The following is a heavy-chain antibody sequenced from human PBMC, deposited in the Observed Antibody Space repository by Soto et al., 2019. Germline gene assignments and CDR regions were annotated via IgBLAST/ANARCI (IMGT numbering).Heavy chain of an antibody. CDR2: ISGSGGST. J-gene: IGHJ6*02. Sequence: GGSLRLSCAASGFTFSSYAMSWVRQAPGKGLEWVSAISGSGGSTYYADSVKGRFTISRDNSKNTLNLQMNSLRAEDTAVYYCAKDSGIFYGDYSALYYYGMDVWGQGTTVTVSS. V-gene: IGHV3-23*01. CDR1: GFTFSSYA. CDR3: AKDSGIFYGDYSALYYYGMDV. D-gene: IGHD4-17*01.